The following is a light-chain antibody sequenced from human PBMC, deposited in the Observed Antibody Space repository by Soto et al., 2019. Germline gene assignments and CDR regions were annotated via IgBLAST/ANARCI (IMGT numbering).Light chain of an antibody. CDR3: ETWDNRLSAGV. J-gene: IGLJ3*02. V-gene: IGLV1-51*01. Sequence: QSVLTQPPSVSAAPGQKVTISCSGSSSNIGNNYVSWYQQFPGTAPKLLIYDNDKRPSGIPVRFSGSKSGTSATLGITGLQTGDEADYYCETWDNRLSAGVFGGGTKLTVL. CDR2: DND. CDR1: SSNIGNNY.